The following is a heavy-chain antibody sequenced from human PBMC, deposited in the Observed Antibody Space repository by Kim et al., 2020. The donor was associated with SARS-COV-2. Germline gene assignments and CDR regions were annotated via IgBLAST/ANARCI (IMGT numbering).Heavy chain of an antibody. J-gene: IGHJ4*02. V-gene: IGHV3-23*01. CDR2: T. Sequence: TYYADSVRGRFSISRENSKNRLYLQMNSLRAEDTAVYYCAKEIYGGATTGWGQGSLVTVSS. D-gene: IGHD1-26*01. CDR3: AKEIYGGATTG.